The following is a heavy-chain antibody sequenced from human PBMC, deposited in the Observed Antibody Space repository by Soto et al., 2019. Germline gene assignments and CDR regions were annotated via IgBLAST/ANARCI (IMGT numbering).Heavy chain of an antibody. Sequence: QMQLVQSGPEVKKPGTSVKVCCKASGFTFTSSAVQWVRQARGQRLEWIGWIVVGSGNTNYAQKFQERVTITRDMSTSTAYLELSSLRSEDTAVYYCAADGDTAMVTSYYYYGMDVWGQGTTVTVSS. D-gene: IGHD5-18*01. J-gene: IGHJ6*02. CDR3: AADGDTAMVTSYYYYGMDV. CDR1: GFTFTSSA. CDR2: IVVGSGNT. V-gene: IGHV1-58*01.